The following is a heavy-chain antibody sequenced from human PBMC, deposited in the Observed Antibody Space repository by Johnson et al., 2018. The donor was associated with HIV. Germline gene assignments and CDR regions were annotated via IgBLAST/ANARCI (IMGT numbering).Heavy chain of an antibody. J-gene: IGHJ3*02. Sequence: VQLVESGGGLVKPGGSLRLSCAASGFTFSDYYMSWIRQAPGKGLEWVSVLYSGGSTYYADSVQGRFTISRDNSKNTLYLQMNSMRAEDTAVYYCTRDAAVGFCSAGRREPLCAFDIWGQGTMVTVSS. CDR1: GFTFSDYY. D-gene: IGHD2-15*01. V-gene: IGHV3-66*01. CDR3: TRDAAVGFCSAGRREPLCAFDI. CDR2: LYSGGST.